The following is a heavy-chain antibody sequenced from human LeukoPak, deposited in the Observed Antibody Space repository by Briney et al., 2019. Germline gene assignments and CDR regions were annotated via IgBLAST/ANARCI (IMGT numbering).Heavy chain of an antibody. CDR3: AREGPGEGAAFDI. D-gene: IGHD1-26*01. J-gene: IGHJ3*02. CDR1: GGTFSSYA. CDR2: IIPIFGTA. V-gene: IGHV1-69*13. Sequence: SVKVSCKASGGTFSSYAISWVRQAPGQGLEWMGGIIPIFGTANYAQKFQGRVTITADESTSTAYMELSSLRSEDTAVYYCAREGPGEGAAFDIWGQGTMVTVSS.